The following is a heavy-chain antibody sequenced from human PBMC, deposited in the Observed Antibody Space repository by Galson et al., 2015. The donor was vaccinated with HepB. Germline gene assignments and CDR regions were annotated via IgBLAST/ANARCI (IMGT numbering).Heavy chain of an antibody. D-gene: IGHD1-26*01. CDR3: ARGVGAGASDY. J-gene: IGHJ4*02. CDR2: MSYDGGNK. V-gene: IGHV3-30-3*01. CDR1: GFTFSSYA. Sequence: SLRLSCAASGFTFSSYALHWVRQAPGKGLEWVAVMSYDGGNKYYADSVKGRFTISRDNSKNTQYLQMNSLRAEDTAVYYCARGVGAGASDYGGQRALVTVSS.